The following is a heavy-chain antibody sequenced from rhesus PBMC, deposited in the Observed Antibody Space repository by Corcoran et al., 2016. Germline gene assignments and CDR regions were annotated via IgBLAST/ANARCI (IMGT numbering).Heavy chain of an antibody. CDR1: GGSISGYW. CDR3: ARGVTGIFH. Sequence: QVQLQESGPGLVEPSETLSLTCAVSGGSISGYWWSWIRQPPGTGLEWIGRIGSSGSTDYNPSLKSRVTSSRDTSKNQFSLKLSSVTAADTAVYYCARGVTGIFHWGQGVLVTVSS. D-gene: IGHD4-23*01. J-gene: IGHJ4*01. CDR2: IGSSGST. V-gene: IGHV4-160*01.